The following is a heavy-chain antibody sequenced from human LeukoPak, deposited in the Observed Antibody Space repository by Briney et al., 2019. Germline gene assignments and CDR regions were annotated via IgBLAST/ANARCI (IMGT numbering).Heavy chain of an antibody. J-gene: IGHJ4*02. V-gene: IGHV3-33*01. CDR3: ARDRWFGESTRSIDY. CDR2: IWYDGSNK. D-gene: IGHD3-10*01. CDR1: GFTFSSYG. Sequence: PGRSLRLSCAASGFTFSSYGMHWVHQAPGKGLEWVAVIWYDGSNKYYADSVKGRFTISRDNSKNTLYLKMNSLRAEDTAVYYCARDRWFGESTRSIDYWGQGTLVTVSS.